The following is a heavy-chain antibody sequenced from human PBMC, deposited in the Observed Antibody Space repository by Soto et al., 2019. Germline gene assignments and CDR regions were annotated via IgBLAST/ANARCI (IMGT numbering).Heavy chain of an antibody. D-gene: IGHD2-8*01. J-gene: IGHJ4*02. CDR3: ARYNSYAIDY. V-gene: IGHV4-59*01. CDR1: GTSISSYY. Sequence: SETLSLTCTVPGTSISSYYWSWIRQPPGKGLEWIANIHYSGTTNSNPSLASRVTLSVDTSKNQFSLKMTSVTAADRAMYFCARYNSYAIDYWGRGTLVTVSS. CDR2: IHYSGTT.